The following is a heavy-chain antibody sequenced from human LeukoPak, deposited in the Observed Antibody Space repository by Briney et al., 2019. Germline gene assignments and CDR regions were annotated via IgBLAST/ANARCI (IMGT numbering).Heavy chain of an antibody. CDR3: ARAGLDSSSWYSVSYYYYVDV. J-gene: IGHJ6*03. CDR2: ISGSGGST. CDR1: GFTFSSYG. Sequence: GGSLRLSCAASGFTFSSYGMSWVRQAPGKGLEWVSAISGSGGSTYYADSVKGRFTISRDNSKNTLYLQMNSLRAEDTAVYYCARAGLDSSSWYSVSYYYYVDVWGKGTTVTISS. D-gene: IGHD6-13*01. V-gene: IGHV3-23*01.